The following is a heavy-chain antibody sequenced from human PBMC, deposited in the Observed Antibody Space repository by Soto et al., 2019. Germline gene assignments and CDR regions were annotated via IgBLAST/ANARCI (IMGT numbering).Heavy chain of an antibody. CDR2: IWYDGSNK. CDR3: ARDPGGELLDYGMDV. V-gene: IGHV3-33*01. CDR1: GFTFSSYG. D-gene: IGHD1-26*01. J-gene: IGHJ6*02. Sequence: GGSLRLSCAASGFTFSSYGMHWVRQAPGKGLEWVAVIWYDGSNKYYADSVKGRFTISRDNSKNTLYLQMNSLRAEDTAVYYCARDPGGELLDYGMDVWGQGTTVTVSS.